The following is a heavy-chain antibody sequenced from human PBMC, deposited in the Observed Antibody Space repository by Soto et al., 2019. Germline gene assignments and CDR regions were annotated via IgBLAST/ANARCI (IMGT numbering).Heavy chain of an antibody. CDR1: GGSISSYY. J-gene: IGHJ6*02. Sequence: SETLSLNCPVSGGSISSYYWSWIRQPPGKGLAWIGYIYYSGSTNYNPSLKSRVTISVDTSKNQFSLKLSSVTAADTAVYYCARAGDTMIRGVIIMNYYGMDVWGHGTTVTVSS. CDR2: IYYSGST. CDR3: ARAGDTMIRGVIIMNYYGMDV. D-gene: IGHD3-10*01. V-gene: IGHV4-59*01.